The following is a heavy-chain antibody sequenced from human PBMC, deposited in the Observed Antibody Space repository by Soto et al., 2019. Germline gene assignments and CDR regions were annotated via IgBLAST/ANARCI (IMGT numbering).Heavy chain of an antibody. CDR2: IYPDGST. J-gene: IGHJ4*02. CDR3: ARGYSSRWYYFDY. Sequence: SETLSLTCAVSGASINNNNWWNWVRQPPGKGLEWIGEIYPDGSTHYTPSLRSRVTMPVDKSKNQFFLRLSSVTAADTAIYYCARGYSSRWYYFDYWGQGILVTVSS. V-gene: IGHV4-4*02. CDR1: GASINNNNW. D-gene: IGHD6-13*01.